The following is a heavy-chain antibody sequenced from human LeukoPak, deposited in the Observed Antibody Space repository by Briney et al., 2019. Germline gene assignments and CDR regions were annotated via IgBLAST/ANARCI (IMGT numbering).Heavy chain of an antibody. J-gene: IGHJ4*02. CDR3: AEQRTAAAAGSVYFDY. D-gene: IGHD6-13*01. CDR1: GFTFSSYE. V-gene: IGHV3-23*01. Sequence: GGSLRLSCAASGFTFSSYEMNWVRQAPGKGLEWVSGISGSGISTFYADSVKGRFSISRDNSKNTLYLQMNSLRADDTAVYYCAEQRTAAAAGSVYFDYWGQGTLVTVSS. CDR2: ISGSGIST.